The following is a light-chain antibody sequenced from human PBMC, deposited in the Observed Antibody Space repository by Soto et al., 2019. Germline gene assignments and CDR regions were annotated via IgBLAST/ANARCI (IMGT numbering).Light chain of an antibody. J-gene: IGKJ5*01. CDR1: QSVSSN. CDR2: GAS. Sequence: EIVLTQSPGTLSLSPGERATLSCRASQSVSSNSLAWYQQKPGQAPRLLIYGASNRATGIPARFSGSGSGTDFTLTISSLQSEDFAVYYCQQYNTWPPITFGQGTRLEIK. V-gene: IGKV3D-15*01. CDR3: QQYNTWPPIT.